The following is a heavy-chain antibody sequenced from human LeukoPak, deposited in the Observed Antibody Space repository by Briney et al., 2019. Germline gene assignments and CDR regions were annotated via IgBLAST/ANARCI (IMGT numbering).Heavy chain of an antibody. D-gene: IGHD3-10*01. CDR3: AGGSGFRTFFGY. CDR1: GFTVSSNY. V-gene: IGHV3-66*01. Sequence: GGSLRLSCAASGFTVSSNYMSWVRQAPGKGLEWVSVIYDCGSTYYADSVKGRFTISRDNSKNTLYLQMNSLRAEDTAVYYCAGGSGFRTFFGYWGQGTLVTVSS. J-gene: IGHJ4*02. CDR2: IYDCGST.